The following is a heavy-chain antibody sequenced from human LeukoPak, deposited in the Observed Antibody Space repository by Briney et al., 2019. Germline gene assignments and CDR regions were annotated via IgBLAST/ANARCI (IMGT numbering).Heavy chain of an antibody. Sequence: GGSLRLSCAASGFTFSNYAMTWVRQAPGKGLEWVSGVGGDAGVTFYADSVKGRFTIFRDNSSSTLYLRMNSLRAEDTAVYYCAKGGGSYPQSSYHMDVWGKGTTVTVSS. CDR3: AKGGGSYPQSSYHMDV. D-gene: IGHD1-26*01. J-gene: IGHJ6*03. CDR2: VGGDAGVT. CDR1: GFTFSNYA. V-gene: IGHV3-23*01.